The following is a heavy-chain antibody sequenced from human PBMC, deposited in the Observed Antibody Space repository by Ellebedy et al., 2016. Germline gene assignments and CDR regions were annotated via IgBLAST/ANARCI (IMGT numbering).Heavy chain of an antibody. V-gene: IGHV3-30*04. CDR1: GFSFSSSA. CDR3: AANYGDYVRWWFHP. CDR2: ISSDGHTK. D-gene: IGHD4-17*01. J-gene: IGHJ5*02. Sequence: GGSLRLSCSASGFSFSSSAMHWVRQAPGQGPEWVGVISSDGHTKDYTDSVKGRFSISRDNAENTLFLEMNSLRSDDTAVYYCAANYGDYVRWWFHPWGQGALVIVSS.